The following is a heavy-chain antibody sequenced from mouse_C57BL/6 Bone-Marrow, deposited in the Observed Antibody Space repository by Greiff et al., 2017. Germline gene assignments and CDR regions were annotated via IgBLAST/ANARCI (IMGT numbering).Heavy chain of an antibody. CDR1: GFNIKNTY. CDR3: SLSMDTTHRCFDV. D-gene: IGHD2-2*01. CDR2: IDPANGNT. V-gene: IGHV14-3*01. J-gene: IGHJ1*03. Sequence: LVESVAELVRPGASVKLSCTASGFNIKNTYMHWVKQRPEQGLEWIGRIDPANGNTKYAPKFQGKATITADTSSNTAYLQLSRLTSEDTAIFCWSLSMDTTHRCFDVWGTGTTVTVSS.